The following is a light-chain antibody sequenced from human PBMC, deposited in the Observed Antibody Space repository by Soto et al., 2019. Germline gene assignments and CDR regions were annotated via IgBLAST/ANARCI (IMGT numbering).Light chain of an antibody. CDR2: EVT. CDR1: SSDVGGYNC. J-gene: IGLJ1*01. Sequence: QSALTQPPSVSGSPGQSVTISCTGTSSDVGGYNCVSWYQKSPGTAPKLMIYEVTNRPSGVPDRFSGSKSGNTASLTISGLQAEDEADYYCSSYTSSNTFYVFGTGTKLTVL. V-gene: IGLV2-18*02. CDR3: SSYTSSNTFYV.